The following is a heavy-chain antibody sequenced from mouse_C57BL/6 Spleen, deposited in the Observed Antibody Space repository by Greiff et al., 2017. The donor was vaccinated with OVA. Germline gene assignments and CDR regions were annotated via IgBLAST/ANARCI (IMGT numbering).Heavy chain of an antibody. Sequence: VQLKESGPELVKPGASVKISCKASGYAFSSSWMNWVKQRPGKGLEWIGRIYPGDGDTNYNGKFKGKATLTADKSSSTAYMQLSSLTSEDSAVYFCARDLTGFAYWGQGTLVTVSA. J-gene: IGHJ3*01. CDR1: GYAFSSSW. CDR3: ARDLTGFAY. CDR2: IYPGDGDT. D-gene: IGHD4-1*01. V-gene: IGHV1-82*01.